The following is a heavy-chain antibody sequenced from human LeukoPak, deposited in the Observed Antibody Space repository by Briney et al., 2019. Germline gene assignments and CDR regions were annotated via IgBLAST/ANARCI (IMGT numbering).Heavy chain of an antibody. J-gene: IGHJ5*02. Sequence: SQTLSLTCTVSGGSISSGSYYWSWLRQPAGTGLEWIGRIYSSGSTNYNPSLKSRVTISVDTSKNQFSLKLSSVTAADTAVYYCARDRYGSSYRFDPWGQGTLVTVSS. CDR3: ARDRYGSSYRFDP. D-gene: IGHD6-13*01. CDR1: GGSISSGSYY. CDR2: IYSSGST. V-gene: IGHV4-61*02.